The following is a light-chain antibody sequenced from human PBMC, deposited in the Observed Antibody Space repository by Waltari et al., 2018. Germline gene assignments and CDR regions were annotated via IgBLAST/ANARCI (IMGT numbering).Light chain of an antibody. V-gene: IGKV1-5*03. J-gene: IGKJ2*03. CDR1: QSISNY. CDR3: QQYNTYSS. Sequence: DIQMTQSPSTLSASVGDTITITCRASQSISNYLAWYQQKPGKAPKLLIYKASSSGSGVPSRFSGSGSGTEFTLTISSLLPDDFATYYCQQYNTYSSFGQGTKLEIK. CDR2: KAS.